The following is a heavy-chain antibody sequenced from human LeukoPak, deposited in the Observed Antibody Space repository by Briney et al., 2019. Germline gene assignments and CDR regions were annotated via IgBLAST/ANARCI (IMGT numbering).Heavy chain of an antibody. V-gene: IGHV1-24*01. J-gene: IGHJ4*02. D-gene: IGHD3-3*01. CDR2: FDSEAGKT. Sequence: ASVKVSCKVSGDSLSELSMHWVRHIPGEGLEWMGGFDSEAGKTGYAQNFKGRVTMTEDTSTDTAYMELSSLRSGDTAVYFCATTVVPGVTLYFDLWGQGTPVTVSS. CDR1: GDSLSELS. CDR3: ATTVVPGVTLYFDL.